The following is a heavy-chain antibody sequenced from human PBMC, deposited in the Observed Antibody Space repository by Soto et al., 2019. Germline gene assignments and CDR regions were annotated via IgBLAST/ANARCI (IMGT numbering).Heavy chain of an antibody. Sequence: SETLSLTCTVSGGSFNSGAYYWGWIRRHPGKGLEWIGYLSYRGTTYYSPSLKSRLTMSLDTPKNQFSLKLNSVTAADTAVYYCARVSATGTRWFGPWGPGTLVTVSS. V-gene: IGHV4-31*03. D-gene: IGHD6-13*01. CDR1: GGSFNSGAYY. CDR2: LSYRGTT. CDR3: ARVSATGTRWFGP. J-gene: IGHJ5*02.